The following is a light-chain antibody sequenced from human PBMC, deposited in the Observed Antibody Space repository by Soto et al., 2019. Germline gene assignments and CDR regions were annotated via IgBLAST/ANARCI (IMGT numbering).Light chain of an antibody. J-gene: IGKJ1*01. CDR2: AAS. CDR3: QQSYSPLWT. CDR1: QSITNY. V-gene: IGKV1-39*01. Sequence: DIQMTQSPSSLSASVGDRVTITCRASQSITNYLNWYQQKPGKAPKLLIYAASSLQSGVPSRSSGSGSGTDFTLTISSLQPEDCGTYYCQQSYSPLWTFGEGTKVEIK.